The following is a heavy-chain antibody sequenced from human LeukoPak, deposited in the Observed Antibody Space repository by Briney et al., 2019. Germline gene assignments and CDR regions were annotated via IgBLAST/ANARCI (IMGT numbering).Heavy chain of an antibody. Sequence: SQTLSLTCTVSGGSISSGGYYWSWIRQHPGKGLEWIGYIYYSGSTYYNPSLKSRVTISVDTSKNQFSLKLSSVTAADTAVCYCAREVRVTDPSNGYYYYYYGMDVWGQGTTVTVSS. CDR2: IYYSGST. CDR1: GGSISSGGYY. D-gene: IGHD2-21*02. CDR3: AREVRVTDPSNGYYYYYYGMDV. J-gene: IGHJ6*02. V-gene: IGHV4-31*03.